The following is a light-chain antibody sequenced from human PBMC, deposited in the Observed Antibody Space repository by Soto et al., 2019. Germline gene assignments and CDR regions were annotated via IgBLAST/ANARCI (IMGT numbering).Light chain of an antibody. CDR3: SSYTSSSTPVV. Sequence: QSALTQPASVSGSPGQSITISCTGTSSDVGGYNYVSWYQQHPGKAPKLMIYDVSNRPSGVSNRFSGSKSGNTASLTISGLQAEDEVEYDCSSYTSSSTPVVFGGGTTLTVL. CDR1: SSDVGGYNY. CDR2: DVS. V-gene: IGLV2-14*01. J-gene: IGLJ2*01.